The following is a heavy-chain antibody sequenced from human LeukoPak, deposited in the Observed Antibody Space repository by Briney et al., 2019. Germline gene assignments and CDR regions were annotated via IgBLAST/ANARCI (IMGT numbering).Heavy chain of an antibody. D-gene: IGHD1-26*01. J-gene: IGHJ4*02. Sequence: PGGSLRLSCAASGFTFSSYAMHWVRQAPGKGLGWVAVISYDGSNKYYADSVKGRFTISRDNSKNTLYLQMNSLRAEDTAVYYCARDSTMGGSLDYWGQGTLVTVSS. CDR1: GFTFSSYA. CDR2: ISYDGSNK. V-gene: IGHV3-30-3*01. CDR3: ARDSTMGGSLDY.